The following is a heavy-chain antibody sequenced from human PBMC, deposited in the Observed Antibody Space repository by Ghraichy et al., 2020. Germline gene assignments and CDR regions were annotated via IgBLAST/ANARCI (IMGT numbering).Heavy chain of an antibody. D-gene: IGHD1-26*01. Sequence: SETLSLTCTVYGGSISSYYWSWIRQPPGKGLEWIGYIYYSGSTNYNPSLKSRVTISLDTSKNQFSLKLSSVTAADTAVYYCARDNSRSYDLRHYFDYWGQGTLVTVSS. J-gene: IGHJ4*02. CDR1: GGSISSYY. V-gene: IGHV4-59*01. CDR2: IYYSGST. CDR3: ARDNSRSYDLRHYFDY.